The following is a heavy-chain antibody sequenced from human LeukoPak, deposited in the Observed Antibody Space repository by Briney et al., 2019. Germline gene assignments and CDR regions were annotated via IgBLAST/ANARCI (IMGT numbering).Heavy chain of an antibody. D-gene: IGHD3-22*01. CDR1: GFTFSSYS. CDR3: ARDLVNDSISG. CDR2: ISSSSSTI. V-gene: IGHV3-48*01. J-gene: IGHJ4*02. Sequence: GSLRLSCAASGFTFSSYSMNWVRQAPGKGLEWVSYISSSSSTIYYADSVRGRFTISRDNAKNSLYLQMNSLRAEDTAVYYCARDLVNDSISGWGQGTLVTVSS.